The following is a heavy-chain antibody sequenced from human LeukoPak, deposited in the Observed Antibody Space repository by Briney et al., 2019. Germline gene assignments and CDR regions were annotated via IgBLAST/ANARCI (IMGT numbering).Heavy chain of an antibody. Sequence: GGSLRLSCAASGFTFSGYAMSWVRQAPGKRLEWVSAISGSGGSTNYVDSVKGRFTISRDNSKNTLYLQMNSLRAEDTALYYCAKDPRITKNYYYYYYMDVWGKGTTVTVSS. D-gene: IGHD3-3*01. CDR1: GFTFSGYA. CDR2: ISGSGGST. CDR3: AKDPRITKNYYYYYYMDV. V-gene: IGHV3-23*01. J-gene: IGHJ6*03.